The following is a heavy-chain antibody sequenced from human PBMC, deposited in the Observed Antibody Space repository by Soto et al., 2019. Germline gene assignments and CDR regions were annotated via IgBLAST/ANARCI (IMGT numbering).Heavy chain of an antibody. J-gene: IGHJ4*02. CDR2: IYSKAGTI. CDR3: ARDIDFDIDY. V-gene: IGHV1-18*01. D-gene: IGHD3-9*01. Sequence: QVQLVQSGAEVQKPGASVKVSCKTSGYIFNNFGITWVRQAPGLGLEWLGWIYSKAGTINFAQKFQGSVTMTTDTTPSTAYMELRSLKFDDSAVYFCARDIDFDIDYWGQGTLVTVS. CDR1: GYIFNNFG.